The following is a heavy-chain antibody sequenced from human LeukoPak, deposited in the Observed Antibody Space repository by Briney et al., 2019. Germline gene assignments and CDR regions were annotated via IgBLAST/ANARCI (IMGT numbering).Heavy chain of an antibody. CDR2: IYYSGST. Sequence: SETLSLTCTVSGGSISSSSYYWGWIRQPPGKGLEWIGSIYYSGSTYYNPSLKSRVTISVDTSKNQFSLKLSSVTAADTAVYYCARPPPYMGAFDIWGQGTTVTVSS. V-gene: IGHV4-39*01. J-gene: IGHJ3*02. CDR1: GGSISSSSYY. D-gene: IGHD2-21*01. CDR3: ARPPPYMGAFDI.